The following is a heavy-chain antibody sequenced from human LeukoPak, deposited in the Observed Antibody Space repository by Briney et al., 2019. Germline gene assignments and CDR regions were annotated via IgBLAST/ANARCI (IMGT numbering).Heavy chain of an antibody. CDR3: ARDGMSSTKPFDY. Sequence: ASVKVSCKASGYTFSSYGISWARQAPGQGLEWVGWISAYNGDTHYAQNFQVRVTMTTDTSTNTAYMELRSLISHDTAVYYCARDGMSSTKPFDYWGQGTLVTVPS. CDR1: GYTFSSYG. D-gene: IGHD2-2*01. V-gene: IGHV1-18*01. J-gene: IGHJ4*02. CDR2: ISAYNGDT.